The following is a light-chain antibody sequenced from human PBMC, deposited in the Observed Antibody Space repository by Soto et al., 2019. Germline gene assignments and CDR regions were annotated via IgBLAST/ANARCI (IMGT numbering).Light chain of an antibody. CDR2: GAP. CDR1: QSVSGN. J-gene: IGKJ1*01. V-gene: IGKV3D-15*01. CDR3: QQYNNWPPT. Sequence: EIVMTQSPATLSVSPGERATLSCRASQSVSGNLAWYQQKPGQAPRLLIYGAPTRPTGIPARFSGSGSGTEFTLTISSLQSEDFAVYYCQQYNNWPPTFGQGTKVEIK.